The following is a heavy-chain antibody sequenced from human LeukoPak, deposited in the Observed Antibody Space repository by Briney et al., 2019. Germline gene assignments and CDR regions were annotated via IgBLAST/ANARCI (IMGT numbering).Heavy chain of an antibody. J-gene: IGHJ4*02. Sequence: PSETLFLTCTVSGGSISSSSYYWGWIRQPPGKGLEWIGSIYYSGSTYYNPSLKSRVTISVDTSRNQFSLKLSSVTAADTAVYYCARVDGYNRDFDYWGQGTLVTVSS. CDR1: GGSISSSSYY. CDR2: IYYSGST. D-gene: IGHD5-24*01. CDR3: ARVDGYNRDFDY. V-gene: IGHV4-39*07.